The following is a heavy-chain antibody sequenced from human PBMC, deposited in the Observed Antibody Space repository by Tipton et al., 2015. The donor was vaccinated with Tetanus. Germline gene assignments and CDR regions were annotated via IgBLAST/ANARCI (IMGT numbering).Heavy chain of an antibody. Sequence: TLSLTCTVSGDSVSGYYWSWIRQPAGKGPEWIGRIYINGRNNYNPSLKSRVTMSIDTSKNQFSLNLRSVTAADTAVYYCARDRGFTTYNYFDPWGQGTLVTVSS. J-gene: IGHJ5*02. CDR3: ARDRGFTTYNYFDP. CDR1: GDSVSGYY. CDR2: IYINGRN. D-gene: IGHD3-22*01. V-gene: IGHV4-4*07.